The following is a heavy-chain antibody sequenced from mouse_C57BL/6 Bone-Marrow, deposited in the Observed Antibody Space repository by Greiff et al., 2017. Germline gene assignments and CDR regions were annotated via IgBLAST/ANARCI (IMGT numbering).Heavy chain of an antibody. CDR1: GYTFTDYN. V-gene: IGHV1-22*01. D-gene: IGHD2-1*01. CDR3: ARAVYFSWFAY. J-gene: IGHJ3*01. Sequence: EVQLVESGPELVKPGASVKMSCKASGYTFTDYNMHWVKQSHGKSLEWIGYINPNNGGTSYNQKFKGKATLTVNKSSSTAYMELRSLTSEDSAVYYCARAVYFSWFAYWGQGTLVTVSA. CDR2: INPNNGGT.